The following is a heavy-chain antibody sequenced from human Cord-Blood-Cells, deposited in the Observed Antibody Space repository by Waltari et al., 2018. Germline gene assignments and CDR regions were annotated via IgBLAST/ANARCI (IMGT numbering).Heavy chain of an antibody. CDR3: IAAAGQGSHNWFDP. V-gene: IGHV1-8*01. CDR1: GYTFTSYD. CDR2: MNPNSGNT. J-gene: IGHJ5*02. D-gene: IGHD6-13*01. Sequence: QVQLVQSGAEVKKPGASVKVSCKASGYTFTSYDINWVRQATGQGIEWMGWMNPNSGNTGYAQKFQGRVTMTRNTSISTAYMELSSLRSEDTAVYYCIAAAGQGSHNWFDPWGQGTLVTVSS.